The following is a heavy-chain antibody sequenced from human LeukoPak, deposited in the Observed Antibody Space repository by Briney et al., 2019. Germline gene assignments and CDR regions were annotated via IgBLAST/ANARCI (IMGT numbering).Heavy chain of an antibody. D-gene: IGHD6-13*01. Sequence: GASVKVSCTASGYTFTGYYMHWVRQAPGQGLEWMGWINPNSGGTNYAQKFQGRVTMTRDTSISTAFMELSRLRSDDTAVYYCARDVEYSSSWHYAFDIWGQGTMVTVSS. J-gene: IGHJ3*02. CDR1: GYTFTGYY. CDR3: ARDVEYSSSWHYAFDI. CDR2: INPNSGGT. V-gene: IGHV1-2*02.